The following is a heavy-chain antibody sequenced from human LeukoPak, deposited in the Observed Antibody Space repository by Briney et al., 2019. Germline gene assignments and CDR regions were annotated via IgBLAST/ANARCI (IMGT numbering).Heavy chain of an antibody. V-gene: IGHV1-24*01. CDR2: FDPEDGET. Sequence: ASVKVSCKASANTLTGYYMHWVRQAPGKGLEWMGGFDPEDGETIYAQKFQGRVTMTEDTSTDTAYMELSSLRSEDTAVYYCATNSGTVTHAYFDYWGQGTLVTVSS. D-gene: IGHD3-10*01. CDR1: ANTLTGYY. CDR3: ATNSGTVTHAYFDY. J-gene: IGHJ4*02.